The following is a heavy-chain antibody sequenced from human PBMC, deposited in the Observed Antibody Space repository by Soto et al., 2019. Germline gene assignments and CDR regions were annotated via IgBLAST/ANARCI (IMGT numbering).Heavy chain of an antibody. J-gene: IGHJ4*02. CDR1: GFPFSSFW. D-gene: IGHD3-10*01. Sequence: EVQLVGSGGGLVQRGGSLRLSCATSGFPFSSFWMSWVRQAPGKGLEWVANINPGGSGQYYVDSVKGRFTISRDNAKNSLFLQMDSLRAEDTAVYYCAKVSVRGDCIDYWGQGTLVTVSS. CDR3: AKVSVRGDCIDY. V-gene: IGHV3-7*01. CDR2: INPGGSGQ.